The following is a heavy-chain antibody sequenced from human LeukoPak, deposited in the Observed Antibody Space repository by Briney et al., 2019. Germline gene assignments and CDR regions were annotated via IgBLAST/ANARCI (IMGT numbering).Heavy chain of an antibody. CDR3: AKCSGPYSSNCCNWFDP. CDR2: ISRSGGGT. D-gene: IGHD6-13*01. J-gene: IGHJ5*02. CDR1: GFTFSSYA. V-gene: IGHV3-23*01. Sequence: PGGSLRLSCAASGFTFSSYAMSWVRQAPGKGLEWVSAISRSGGGTYYADSVKGRFSISRDNSKNTLYLQMNSLRAEDTAIYYCAKCSGPYSSNCCNWFDPWGQGTLVTVSS.